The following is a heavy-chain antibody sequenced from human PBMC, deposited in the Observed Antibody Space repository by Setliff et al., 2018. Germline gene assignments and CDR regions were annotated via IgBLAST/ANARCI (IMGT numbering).Heavy chain of an antibody. CDR3: APLTGRYGSGSYPFDY. J-gene: IGHJ4*02. D-gene: IGHD3-10*01. CDR1: GYTLTELS. CDR2: FDPEDGET. Sequence: ASVKVSCKVSGYTLTELSMHWVRQAPGKGLEWMGGFDPEDGETIYAQKFQGRVTMTEDTSTDTAYMELSSLRSEDTAVYYCAPLTGRYGSGSYPFDYWGQGTLVTVSS. V-gene: IGHV1-24*01.